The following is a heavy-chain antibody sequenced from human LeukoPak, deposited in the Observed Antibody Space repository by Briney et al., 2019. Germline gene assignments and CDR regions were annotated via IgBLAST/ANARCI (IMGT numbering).Heavy chain of an antibody. D-gene: IGHD4-17*01. CDR1: GGSFSGYY. CDR3: ARGQGTVTTH. V-gene: IGHV4-34*01. J-gene: IGHJ4*02. Sequence: SETLSLTCAVSGGSFSGYYWTWIRQPPGKRLEWIGEINHSGSANYNPSLKSRVTISLDTSKNQFSLKLSSVTAADTAVYYCARGQGTVTTHWGQGTLVTVSS. CDR2: INHSGSA.